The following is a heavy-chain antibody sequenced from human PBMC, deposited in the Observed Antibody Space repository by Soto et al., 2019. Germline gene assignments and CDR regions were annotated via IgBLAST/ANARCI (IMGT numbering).Heavy chain of an antibody. V-gene: IGHV3-21*02. CDR1: GFTFSTHA. CDR3: ARDGNYHEF. CDR2: ISSSGSYL. J-gene: IGHJ4*02. Sequence: EVRIMESGGGFLQPGGSLRLSCAASGFTFSTHAMVWVRQAPGKGLEWVSSISSSGSYLYYADSVEGRFTISRDDARNSVHLQMNSLRVEDTAVYYCARDGNYHEFWGQGTLVTVSS. D-gene: IGHD1-1*01.